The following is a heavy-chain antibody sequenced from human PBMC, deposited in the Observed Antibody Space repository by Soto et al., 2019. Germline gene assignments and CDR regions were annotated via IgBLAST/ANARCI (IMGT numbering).Heavy chain of an antibody. CDR3: ARDLVAGYHGPIPAY. CDR2: ISSSGSAI. Sequence: PGGSLRLSCAASGFTFSSYEMNWVRQAPGKGLEWVSYISSSGSAIYYADPVKGGFTISRDNAKNSLYLQMNSLRAEDTAVYYCARDLVAGYHGPIPAYWGQGTLVTVSS. D-gene: IGHD5-18*01. J-gene: IGHJ4*02. CDR1: GFTFSSYE. V-gene: IGHV3-48*03.